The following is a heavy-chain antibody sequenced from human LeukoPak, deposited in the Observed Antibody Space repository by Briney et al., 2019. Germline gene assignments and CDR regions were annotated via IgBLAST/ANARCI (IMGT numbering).Heavy chain of an antibody. D-gene: IGHD6-19*01. CDR1: GGSISSSSYY. V-gene: IGHV4-39*07. CDR2: IYYSGST. J-gene: IGHJ1*01. CDR3: ARAAGWSGWYGYFHP. Sequence: SETLSLTCTVSGGSISSSSYYWGWIRQPPGKGLEWIGSIYYSGSTYYNPSLKSRLTISVDTSKNQFSLKLSSVTAADTAIYYCARAAGWSGWYGYFHPWGQGTLVTVSS.